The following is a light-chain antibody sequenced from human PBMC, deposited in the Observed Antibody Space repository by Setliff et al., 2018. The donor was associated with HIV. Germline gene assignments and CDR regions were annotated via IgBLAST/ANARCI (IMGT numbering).Light chain of an antibody. CDR1: SSNIGAGYD. CDR3: CSYSATDTYS. CDR2: RYN. J-gene: IGLJ1*01. Sequence: QSVLTQPPSVSGAPGQRVVISCTGSSSNIGAGYDVHWYRQRPGTAPKLLIYRYNNRPTGVPDRFSGSKSGTSVSLAITGLQAEDEADYYCCSYSATDTYSFGSGTKVTVL. V-gene: IGLV1-40*01.